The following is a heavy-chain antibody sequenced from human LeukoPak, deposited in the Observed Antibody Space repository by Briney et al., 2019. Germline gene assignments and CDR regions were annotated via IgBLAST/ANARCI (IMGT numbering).Heavy chain of an antibody. J-gene: IGHJ3*02. Sequence: KPSETLSLTCTVSGGSISSSSYYWGWIRQPPGKGLEWIGSIYYSGSTNYNPSLKSRVTISVDTSKNQFSLKLSSVTAADTAVYYCARDGPGVWFGEHAFDIWGQGTMVTVSS. D-gene: IGHD3-10*01. V-gene: IGHV4-39*07. CDR2: IYYSGST. CDR1: GGSISSSSYY. CDR3: ARDGPGVWFGEHAFDI.